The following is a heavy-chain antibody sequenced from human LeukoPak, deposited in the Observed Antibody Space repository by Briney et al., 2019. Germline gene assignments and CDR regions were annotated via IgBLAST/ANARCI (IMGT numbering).Heavy chain of an antibody. V-gene: IGHV5-51*01. J-gene: IGHJ4*02. D-gene: IGHD3-10*01. CDR3: ARRGGFGELDY. CDR1: GYSFTSYW. Sequence: GESLKISCKGSGYSFTSYWIGWVRPTPGKGVGWMGIIYPGDSDTRYSPSLQGQVTISADNSIRTAYLQWSSLKASHTAMYYCARRGGFGELDYWGQGTLVTVSS. CDR2: IYPGDSDT.